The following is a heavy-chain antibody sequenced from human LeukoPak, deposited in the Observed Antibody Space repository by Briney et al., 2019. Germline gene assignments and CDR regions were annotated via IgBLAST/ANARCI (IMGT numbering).Heavy chain of an antibody. CDR3: AKDTDTAMEANYFDY. Sequence: GGSLRLSCAASGFTFSSYGMHWVRQAPDKGLEWVAVISYDGSNKYYADSVKGRFTISRDNSKNTLYLQMNSLRAEDTAVYYCAKDTDTAMEANYFDYWGQGTLVTASS. D-gene: IGHD5-18*01. J-gene: IGHJ4*02. V-gene: IGHV3-30*18. CDR1: GFTFSSYG. CDR2: ISYDGSNK.